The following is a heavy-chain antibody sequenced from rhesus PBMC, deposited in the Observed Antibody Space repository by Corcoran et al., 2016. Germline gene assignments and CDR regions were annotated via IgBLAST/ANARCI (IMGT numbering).Heavy chain of an antibody. Sequence: QVQLQESGPGPVKPSETLPLTCAVSGASISSNYWSWIRQPPGKGLDWIGYMNGGSESTSYNPSLKSRVTFSRDPSKNQFSLTRSAVTAADTAAYYCARGSGNYGLDSWGQGVVVTVSS. J-gene: IGHJ6*01. CDR3: ARGSGNYGLDS. CDR1: GASISSNY. V-gene: IGHV4-147*01. CDR2: MNGGSEST. D-gene: IGHD2-21*01.